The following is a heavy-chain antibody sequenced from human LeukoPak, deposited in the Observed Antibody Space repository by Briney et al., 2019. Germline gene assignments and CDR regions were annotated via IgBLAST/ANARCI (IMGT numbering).Heavy chain of an antibody. CDR1: GFTFSSYA. D-gene: IGHD3-10*01. J-gene: IGHJ4*02. CDR3: AKNLVPAMVRGAFDY. Sequence: PGGSLRLSCAASGFTFSSYAMSWVRQAPGQGLEWVSAISGSGGSTYYADSVKGRFTISRNNSKNTLYLQLNSLRAEDTAVYYCAKNLVPAMVRGAFDYWGQGTLVTVSS. CDR2: ISGSGGST. V-gene: IGHV3-23*01.